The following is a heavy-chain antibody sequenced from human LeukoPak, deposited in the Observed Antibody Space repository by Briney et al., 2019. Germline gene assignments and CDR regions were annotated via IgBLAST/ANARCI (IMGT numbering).Heavy chain of an antibody. J-gene: IGHJ5*02. CDR1: GGSISSYY. CDR2: IYYSGST. D-gene: IGHD3-22*01. Sequence: SETLSLTCTASGGSISSYYLSWIRQPPGKGLEWIAYIYYSGSTNHNPSLKKRVTITLDTSKNQSSLKLSSVLAADTAVYYCARAPTSNYYDSSGYYLGWFAPWGQGSLVTVSS. V-gene: IGHV4-59*01. CDR3: ARAPTSNYYDSSGYYLGWFAP.